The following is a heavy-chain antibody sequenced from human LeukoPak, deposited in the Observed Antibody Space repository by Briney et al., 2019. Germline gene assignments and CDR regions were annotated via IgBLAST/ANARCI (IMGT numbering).Heavy chain of an antibody. Sequence: SETLSLTCTVSGASINTYYWSWIRQPPGKGLEWIGYIYYSGTTSYNPSLKTRVTISIDTSKNQFSLKLSSVTAADTAVYYCARVLRPMASQYYFDYWGEGTLVTVSS. CDR1: GASINTYY. V-gene: IGHV4-59*01. D-gene: IGHD3-10*01. CDR2: IYYSGTT. CDR3: ARVLRPMASQYYFDY. J-gene: IGHJ4*02.